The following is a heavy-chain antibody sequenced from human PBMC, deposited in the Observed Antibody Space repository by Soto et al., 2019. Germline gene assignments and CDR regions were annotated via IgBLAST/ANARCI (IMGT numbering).Heavy chain of an antibody. D-gene: IGHD4-4*01. CDR3: GGDPDSHYNDSHASSYP. CDR1: GGTFSTYT. J-gene: IGHJ5*02. CDR2: IIPIIGII. Sequence: QVLLVQSGAEVKKPGSSVKVSCKASGGTFSTYTITWVRQAPGQGLEWMGRIIPIIGIINYAQKFQGRVTISADKFTGTAYMELTGLRSDDTAVYYCGGDPDSHYNDSHASSYPWGQGTLVTVSS. V-gene: IGHV1-69*08.